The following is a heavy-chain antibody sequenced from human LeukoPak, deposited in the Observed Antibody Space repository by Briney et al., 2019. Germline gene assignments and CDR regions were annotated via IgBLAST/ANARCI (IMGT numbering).Heavy chain of an antibody. D-gene: IGHD2-2*01. V-gene: IGHV3-53*04. J-gene: IGHJ6*02. CDR1: GFTVSSNY. CDR2: IYSGGST. Sequence: GGSLRLSCAASGFTVSSNYMSWVRQAPGKGLEWVSVIYSGGSTYYADSVKGRFTISRHSSKNTLYLQMNSLRAEDTAVYYCARYARYCSSTSCHPDGMDVWGQGTTVTVSS. CDR3: ARYARYCSSTSCHPDGMDV.